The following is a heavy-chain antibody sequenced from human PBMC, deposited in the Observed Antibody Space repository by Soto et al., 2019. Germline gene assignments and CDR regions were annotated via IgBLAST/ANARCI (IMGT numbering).Heavy chain of an antibody. CDR2: IIPIFGTA. Sequence: SVKVSCKASGGTFSSYAISWVRQAPGQGLEWMGGIIPIFGTANYAQKFQGRVTITADESTSTAYMELSSLRSEDTAVYYCAREHRGQNYYDSSGYYYAAFDIWGQGTMVTVSS. CDR1: GGTFSSYA. J-gene: IGHJ3*02. D-gene: IGHD3-22*01. CDR3: AREHRGQNYYDSSGYYYAAFDI. V-gene: IGHV1-69*13.